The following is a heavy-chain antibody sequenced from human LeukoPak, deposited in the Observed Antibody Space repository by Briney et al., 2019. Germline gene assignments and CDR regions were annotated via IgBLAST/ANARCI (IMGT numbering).Heavy chain of an antibody. V-gene: IGHV3-23*01. CDR3: AKEGQYYYDSSGYYPIGY. J-gene: IGHJ4*02. D-gene: IGHD3-22*01. CDR2: ISGSGGST. CDR1: GFTVSSYA. Sequence: GGSLRLSCAASGFTVSSYAMGWVRQAPGKGLEWVSAISGSGGSTYYADSVKGRFTISRDNSKNTLYLQMNSLRAEDTAVYYCAKEGQYYYDSSGYYPIGYWGQGTLVTVSS.